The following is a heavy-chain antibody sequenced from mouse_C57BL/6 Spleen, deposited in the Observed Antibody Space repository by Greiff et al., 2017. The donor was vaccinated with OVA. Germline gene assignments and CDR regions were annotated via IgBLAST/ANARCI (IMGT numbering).Heavy chain of an antibody. CDR1: GFTFSDYG. J-gene: IGHJ1*03. Sequence: EVKLQESGGGLVKPGGSLKLSCAASGFTFSDYGMHWVRQAPEKGLEWVAYISSGSSTIYYADTVKGRFTISRDNAKNTLFLQMTSLRSEDTAMYYCARNIIYYDYDEGYFDVWGTGTTVTVSS. V-gene: IGHV5-17*01. D-gene: IGHD2-4*01. CDR3: ARNIIYYDYDEGYFDV. CDR2: ISSGSSTI.